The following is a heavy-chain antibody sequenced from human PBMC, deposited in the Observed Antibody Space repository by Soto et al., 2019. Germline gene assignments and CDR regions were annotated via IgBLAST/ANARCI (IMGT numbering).Heavy chain of an antibody. CDR3: ARALYDFWSGYYGLPYYYYMDV. D-gene: IGHD3-3*01. CDR2: IKQDGSEK. J-gene: IGHJ6*03. CDR1: GFTFSSYW. Sequence: PGGSLRLSCAASGFTFSSYWMSWVRQAPGKGLEWVANIKQDGSEKYYVDSVKGRFTISRDNAKNSLYLQMNSLRAEDTAVYYCARALYDFWSGYYGLPYYYYMDVWGKGTMVTAP. V-gene: IGHV3-7*01.